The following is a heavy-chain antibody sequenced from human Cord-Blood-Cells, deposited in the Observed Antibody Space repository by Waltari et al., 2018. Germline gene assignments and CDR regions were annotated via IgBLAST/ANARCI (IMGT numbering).Heavy chain of an antibody. Sequence: QVQLQESGPGLVKPSQTLSLTCTVSGGSISSGDYYWSWIRQPPGKGLEWNGYIYYSGSTYYNPARKIRVTISIDTSQNQFSRKLSSVTAADTAVYYCARVGSLGYCRSTSCPPRGAFDIWGQGTMVTVSS. J-gene: IGHJ3*02. CDR3: ARVGSLGYCRSTSCPPRGAFDI. CDR2: IYYSGST. CDR1: GGSISSGDYY. D-gene: IGHD2-2*01. V-gene: IGHV4-30-4*08.